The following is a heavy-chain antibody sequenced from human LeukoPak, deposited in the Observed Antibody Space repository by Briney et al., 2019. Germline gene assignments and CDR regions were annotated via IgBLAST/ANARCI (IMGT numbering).Heavy chain of an antibody. CDR2: ISYDGSNK. V-gene: IGHV3-30-3*01. CDR3: ARGPPYYDFWSGYSLNFDY. D-gene: IGHD3-3*01. CDR1: GVTFSSYA. J-gene: IGHJ4*02. Sequence: GGSLRLSCAASGVTFSSYAMHWVRQAPGKGLEWVAVISYDGSNKYYADSVKGRFTISRDNSKNTLYLQMNSLRAEDTAVYYCARGPPYYDFWSGYSLNFDYWGQGTLVTVSP.